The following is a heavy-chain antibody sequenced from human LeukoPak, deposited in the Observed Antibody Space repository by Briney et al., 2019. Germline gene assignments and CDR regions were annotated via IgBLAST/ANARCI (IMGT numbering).Heavy chain of an antibody. D-gene: IGHD6-6*01. J-gene: IGHJ6*03. CDR2: IYYSGST. V-gene: IGHV4-61*08. CDR3: ARSRIGIAARPNYYYYYMDV. CDR1: GGSISSGDYY. Sequence: PSETLSLTCSVSGGSISSGDYYWSWIRQPPGKGLEWIGYIYYSGSTNYNPSLKSRVTISVDTSKNQFSLKLSSVTAADTAVYYCARSRIGIAARPNYYYYYMDVWGKGTTVTVSS.